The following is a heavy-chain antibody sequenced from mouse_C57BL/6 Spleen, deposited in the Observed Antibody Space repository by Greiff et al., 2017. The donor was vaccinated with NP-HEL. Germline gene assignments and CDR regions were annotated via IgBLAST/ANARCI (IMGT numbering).Heavy chain of an antibody. J-gene: IGHJ1*03. Sequence: EVMLVESGGGLVQPGGSLSLSCAASGFTFTDYYMSWVRQPPGKALEWLGFIRNKANGYTTEYSASVKGRFTISRDNSQSILYLQMNALRAEDSATYYCARYYGSSYWYFDVGGTGTTVTVSS. V-gene: IGHV7-3*01. D-gene: IGHD1-1*01. CDR1: GFTFTDYY. CDR2: IRNKANGYTT. CDR3: ARYYGSSYWYFDV.